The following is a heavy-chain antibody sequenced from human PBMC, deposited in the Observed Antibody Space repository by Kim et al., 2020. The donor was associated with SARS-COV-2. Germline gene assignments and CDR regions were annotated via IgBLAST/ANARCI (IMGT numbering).Heavy chain of an antibody. CDR2: ISGSGGST. CDR3: AKGGTGITIFGVVILEDYFDY. CDR1: GFTFSSYA. Sequence: GGSLRLSCAASGFTFSSYAMSWVRQAPGKGLELVSAISGSGGSTYYADSVKGRFTISRDNSKNTLYLQMNSLRAEDTAVYYCAKGGTGITIFGVVILEDYFDYWGQGTLVTVSS. J-gene: IGHJ4*02. V-gene: IGHV3-23*01. D-gene: IGHD3-3*01.